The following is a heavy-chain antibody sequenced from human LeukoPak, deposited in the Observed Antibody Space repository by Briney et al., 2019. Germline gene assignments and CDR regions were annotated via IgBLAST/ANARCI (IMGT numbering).Heavy chain of an antibody. Sequence: PGGSLRLSCTASGFTFSRHGMNWVRQAPGKGLEWVSSVSTGSRYTYFADSVKGRFTIFRDDAYNSLYLQMDSLRAEDTAVYYCARESYDSSGYYPRDFDCWGQGTLVTVSS. V-gene: IGHV3-21*01. CDR1: GFTFSRHG. CDR3: ARESYDSSGYYPRDFDC. CDR2: VSTGSRYT. D-gene: IGHD3-22*01. J-gene: IGHJ4*02.